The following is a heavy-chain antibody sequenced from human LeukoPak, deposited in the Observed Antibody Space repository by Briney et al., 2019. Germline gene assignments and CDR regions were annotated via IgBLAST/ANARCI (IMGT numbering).Heavy chain of an antibody. J-gene: IGHJ4*02. CDR2: IKQDGSEK. V-gene: IGHV3-7*01. CDR3: LRDRGNSIYDC. D-gene: IGHD6-13*01. CDR1: GFTFSYCW. Sequence: GGSLRLSCESSGFTFSYCWINWLRQAPGKGLEWVASIKQDGSEKYYVDSVKGRFTISRDNAKNSLYRQMNTLRAEDTAVYSFLRDRGNSIYDCWGQGTLVTVSS.